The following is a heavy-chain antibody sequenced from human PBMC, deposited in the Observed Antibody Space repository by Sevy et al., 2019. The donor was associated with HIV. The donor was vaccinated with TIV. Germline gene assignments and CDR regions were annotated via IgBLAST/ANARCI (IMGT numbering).Heavy chain of an antibody. CDR3: AKVANRRYDSSGYLFDY. J-gene: IGHJ4*02. Sequence: GGSLRLSCAASGFTFSSYAMSWVRQAPGKGLEWVSAISGSGGSTYYANSVKGRFTISRDNSKNTLYLQMNSLRAEDTAVYYCAKVANRRYDSSGYLFDYWGQGTLVTVSS. CDR2: ISGSGGST. D-gene: IGHD3-22*01. CDR1: GFTFSSYA. V-gene: IGHV3-23*01.